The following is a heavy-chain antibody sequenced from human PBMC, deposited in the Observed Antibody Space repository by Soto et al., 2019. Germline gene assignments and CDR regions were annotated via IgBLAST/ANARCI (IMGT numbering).Heavy chain of an antibody. CDR1: GYTFSNYD. Sequence: QVQLVQSGAELKKPGASVKVSCKASGYTFSNYDMNWVRQATGQGPEWIGWVNPNNGDTGDAEKCPGRATLTTAISTTAAYMELTSLRSEDTAIYYCAKVSRKGSAIDFDYWGQGTLITVSS. CDR2: VNPNNGDT. D-gene: IGHD3-10*01. CDR3: AKVSRKGSAIDFDY. J-gene: IGHJ4*02. V-gene: IGHV1-8*01.